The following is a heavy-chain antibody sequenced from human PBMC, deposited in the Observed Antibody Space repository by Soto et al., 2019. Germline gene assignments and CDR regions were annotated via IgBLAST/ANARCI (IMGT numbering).Heavy chain of an antibody. CDR1: GFTLSSYW. D-gene: IGHD5-18*01. J-gene: IGHJ4*02. V-gene: IGHV3-74*01. CDR3: ARGDTALATAGDY. Sequence: EVQLVESGGGLVQPGGSLRLSCVASGFTLSSYWMHWVRQAPGKGLVWLSRINSEGNSISYADSVKGRFTISRDNAKNPRYLQMKRLGAEDTAIYYYARGDTALATAGDYWGQGTLVTVSS. CDR2: INSEGNSI.